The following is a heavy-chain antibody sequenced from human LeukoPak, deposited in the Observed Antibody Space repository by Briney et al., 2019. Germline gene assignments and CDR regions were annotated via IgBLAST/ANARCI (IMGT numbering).Heavy chain of an antibody. V-gene: IGHV3-48*04. Sequence: GGSLRLSCAASKFTFNSYGMHWVRQAPGKGLEWVSYISSGSNTKYYADSVKGRFTISRDNAKNSLYLQMNSLRAEDTAVYYCARGGGAFDYWGQGTLVTVSS. J-gene: IGHJ4*02. CDR1: KFTFNSYG. D-gene: IGHD1-26*01. CDR2: ISSGSNTK. CDR3: ARGGGAFDY.